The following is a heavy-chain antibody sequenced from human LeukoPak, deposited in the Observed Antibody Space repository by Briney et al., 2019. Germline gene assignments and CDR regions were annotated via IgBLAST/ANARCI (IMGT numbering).Heavy chain of an antibody. Sequence: GGSLRLSCAASGFTFSSYAMSWVRQAPGKGLEWVSVIYTGGSAYFADSVKGRFTISRDYSDNTVFLQMNSLRVEDTAVYYCAKGTGYYTRAAFDIWGQGTMVTVSS. CDR3: AKGTGYYTRAAFDI. J-gene: IGHJ3*02. V-gene: IGHV3-23*03. CDR2: IYTGGSA. D-gene: IGHD3/OR15-3a*01. CDR1: GFTFSSYA.